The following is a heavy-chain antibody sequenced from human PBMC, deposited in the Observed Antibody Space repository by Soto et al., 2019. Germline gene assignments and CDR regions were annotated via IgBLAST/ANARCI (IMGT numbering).Heavy chain of an antibody. V-gene: IGHV3-66*01. Sequence: EVHLVESGGGLVQPGGSLRLSCAVSGFTVTTNSTSWVRQAPGMGLEWVSVIYGADSTYYADSVKGRFTVSRDNSKNTMYLQMNSLRAEDTAIYSCTTAAPWGENDCWGQGTLVTVSS. J-gene: IGHJ4*01. CDR2: IYGADST. D-gene: IGHD3-16*01. CDR3: TTAAPWGENDC. CDR1: GFTVTTNS.